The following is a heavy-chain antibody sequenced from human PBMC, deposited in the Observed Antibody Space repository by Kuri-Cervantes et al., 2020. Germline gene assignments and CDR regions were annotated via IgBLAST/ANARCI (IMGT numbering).Heavy chain of an antibody. D-gene: IGHD5-18*01. Sequence: ASVKVSCKASGYTFTGYYMHWVRQAPGQGPEWMGWINPNSGNTGYAQKFQGRVTMTRNTSISTAYMELSSLRSEDTAVYYCARVMDTRTYYYYYGMDVWGQGTTVTVSS. CDR2: INPNSGNT. V-gene: IGHV1-8*02. CDR1: GYTFTGYY. CDR3: ARVMDTRTYYYYYGMDV. J-gene: IGHJ6*02.